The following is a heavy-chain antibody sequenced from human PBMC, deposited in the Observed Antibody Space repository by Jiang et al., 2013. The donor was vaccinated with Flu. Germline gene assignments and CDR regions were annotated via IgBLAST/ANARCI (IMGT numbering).Heavy chain of an antibody. D-gene: IGHD4-17*01. CDR1: GGSISSYY. CDR2: IYYSGST. CDR3: AREEDYGDYMSPYFDY. Sequence: SCSGLVKPSETLSLTCTVSGGSISSYYWSWIRQPPGKGLEWIGYIYYSGSTNYNPSLKSRVTISVDTSKNQFSLKLSSVTAADTAVYYCAREEDYGDYMSPYFDYWGQGTLVTVSS. V-gene: IGHV4-59*01. J-gene: IGHJ4*02.